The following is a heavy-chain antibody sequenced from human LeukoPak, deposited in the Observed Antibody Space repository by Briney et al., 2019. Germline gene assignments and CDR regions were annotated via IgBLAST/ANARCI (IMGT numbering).Heavy chain of an antibody. CDR3: ARHRYSSSRVNFDY. CDR1: GGTFSSYA. J-gene: IGHJ4*02. V-gene: IGHV1-69*05. Sequence: SVKVSCKASGGTFSSYAISWVRQAPGQGLEWMGGIIPIFGTANYVQKFQGRVTITTDESTSTAYMELSSLRSEDTAVYYCARHRYSSSRVNFDYWGQGTLVTVSS. CDR2: IIPIFGTA. D-gene: IGHD6-6*01.